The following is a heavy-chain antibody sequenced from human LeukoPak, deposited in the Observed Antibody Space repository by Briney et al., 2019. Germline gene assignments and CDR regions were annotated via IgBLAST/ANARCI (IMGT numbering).Heavy chain of an antibody. CDR1: GFTFSSYN. Sequence: GGSLRLSCAASGFTFSSYNMNWVRQAPGKGLEGVSFISSSSTYIYNADSVKGRFTISRDNAKNSLYLQMNSLRVEDTAVYYCARVLLWFGEALDYGMDVWGQGTTVTVSS. V-gene: IGHV3-21*01. J-gene: IGHJ6*02. D-gene: IGHD3-10*01. CDR2: ISSSSTYI. CDR3: ARVLLWFGEALDYGMDV.